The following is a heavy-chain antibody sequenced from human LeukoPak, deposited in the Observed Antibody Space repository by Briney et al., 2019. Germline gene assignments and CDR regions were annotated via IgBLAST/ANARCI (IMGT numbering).Heavy chain of an antibody. CDR2: INTNTGNP. CDR3: ARGGLLWFGELRDDDAFDI. J-gene: IGHJ3*02. V-gene: IGHV7-4-1*02. D-gene: IGHD3-10*01. Sequence: ASVKVSCKASGYTFTSYAMNWVRQAPGQGLEWMGWINTNTGNPTYAQGFTGRFVFSLDTSVSTAYLQISSLKAEDTAVYYCARGGLLWFGELRDDDAFDIWGQGTMVTVSS. CDR1: GYTFTSYA.